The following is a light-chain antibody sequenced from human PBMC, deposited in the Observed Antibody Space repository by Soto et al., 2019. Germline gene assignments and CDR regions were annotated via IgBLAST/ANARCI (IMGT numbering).Light chain of an antibody. CDR3: QQYGSSPRT. CDR2: GAS. V-gene: IGKV3-20*01. Sequence: EIVLTQSPGTLSLSPGERATLSCRASQSVSNSFLAWYQQKPGQAPRLLIWGASNRATGIPDRFSGSGSGTDFTLTISRLEPEDFAVYYCQQYGSSPRTFGQGTNLEIK. J-gene: IGKJ2*01. CDR1: QSVSNSF.